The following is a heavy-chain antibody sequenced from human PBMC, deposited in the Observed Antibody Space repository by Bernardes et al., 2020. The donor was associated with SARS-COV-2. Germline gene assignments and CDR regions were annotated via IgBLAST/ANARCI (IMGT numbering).Heavy chain of an antibody. V-gene: IGHV3-74*01. CDR2: TNEDGTVT. CDR1: GFSFSRFW. J-gene: IGHJ5*02. Sequence: GYPRRSGAASGFSFSRFWMHWVRHVPRKGLLWVSRTNEDGTVTNYADSVKGRFTISRDNARNTLFLHMNSLRVEDTAVYYCARDVASKEDLWGQGTLVTVSS. CDR3: ARDVASKEDL. D-gene: IGHD2-15*01.